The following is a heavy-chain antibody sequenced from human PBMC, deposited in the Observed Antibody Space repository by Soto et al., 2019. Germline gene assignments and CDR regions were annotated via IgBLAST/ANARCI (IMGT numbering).Heavy chain of an antibody. Sequence: QVQLVHSGAEVKKPGSSVKVSCKASGGTFSSYTISWVRQAPGQGLEWMGRIIPILGIANYAQKFQGRVTITADKSTSTAYMELSSLRSEDTAVYYCAIDPYSSSAVVWGQGTLVTVSS. CDR2: IIPILGIA. V-gene: IGHV1-69*04. CDR3: AIDPYSSSAVV. D-gene: IGHD6-13*01. CDR1: GGTFSSYT. J-gene: IGHJ4*02.